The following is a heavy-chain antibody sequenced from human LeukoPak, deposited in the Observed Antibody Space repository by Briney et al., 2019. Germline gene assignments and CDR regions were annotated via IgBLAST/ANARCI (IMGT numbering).Heavy chain of an antibody. J-gene: IGHJ4*02. D-gene: IGHD2-15*01. CDR2: IHYSGST. CDR3: ARVGSGSRSFDY. CDR1: GGSISSGDYY. V-gene: IGHV4-30-4*01. Sequence: SQTLSLTCTVSGGSISSGDYYWNWIRQPPGKGLEWIGYIHYSGSTYYNPSLKSRVTISVDTSKNQFSLKLNSVIAADTAVYYCARVGSGSRSFDYWGQGTLVTVSS.